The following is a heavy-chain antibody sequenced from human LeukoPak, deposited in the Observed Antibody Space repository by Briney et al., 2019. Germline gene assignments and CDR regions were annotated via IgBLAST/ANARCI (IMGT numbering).Heavy chain of an antibody. CDR3: ARQAGYYYYGMDV. J-gene: IGHJ6*02. D-gene: IGHD6-13*01. Sequence: PPETLSLTCAVYGGSFSGYYWSWIRQPPGKGLEWIGEISHSGSTNYNPSLKSRVTISVDTSKNQFSLKLSSVTAADTAVYYCARQAGYYYYGMDVWGQGTTVTVSS. CDR1: GGSFSGYY. V-gene: IGHV4-34*01. CDR2: ISHSGST.